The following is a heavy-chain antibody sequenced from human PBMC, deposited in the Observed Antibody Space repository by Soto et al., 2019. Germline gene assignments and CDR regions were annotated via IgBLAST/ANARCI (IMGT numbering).Heavy chain of an antibody. D-gene: IGHD6-19*01. J-gene: IGHJ4*02. CDR2: IYSGDST. V-gene: IGHV3-66*01. CDR1: GFTFSSYA. Sequence: GGSLRLSCAASGFTFSSYAMSRARQAPGKGLEWVSVIYSGDSTFYADSVKGRFTVSRDDSKNTVNLQMNSLRAEDTAVYYCARDTGTVAGTRIPFDYRGQGTLVTVSS. CDR3: ARDTGTVAGTRIPFDY.